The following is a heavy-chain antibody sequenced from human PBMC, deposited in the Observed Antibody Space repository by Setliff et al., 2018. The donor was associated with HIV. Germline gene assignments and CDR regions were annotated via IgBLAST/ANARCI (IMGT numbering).Heavy chain of an antibody. J-gene: IGHJ4*02. D-gene: IGHD5-12*01. CDR3: ARGIYTGYDHFDY. V-gene: IGHV3-7*01. Sequence: GGSLRLSCAASGFTFSSYSMNWVRQAPGKGLEWVANISPDGSATYYVDSVKGRFTISRDNAKNSLYLQMNSLRAEDTAVYYCARGIYTGYDHFDYWGQGTLVTVSS. CDR1: GFTFSSYS. CDR2: ISPDGSAT.